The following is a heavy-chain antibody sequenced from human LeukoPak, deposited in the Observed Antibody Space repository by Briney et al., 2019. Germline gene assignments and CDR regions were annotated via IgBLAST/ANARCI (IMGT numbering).Heavy chain of an antibody. CDR2: IIPIFGTA. CDR3: ARDLCSGGSCGINYYYYGMDV. V-gene: IGHV1-69*13. J-gene: IGHJ6*02. Sequence: ASVKVSCKASGGTFSSYAISWVRQAPGQGLERMGGIIPIFGTANYAQKFQGRVTITADESTSTAYMELSSLRSEDTAVYYCARDLCSGGSCGINYYYYGMDVWGQGTTVTVSS. CDR1: GGTFSSYA. D-gene: IGHD2-15*01.